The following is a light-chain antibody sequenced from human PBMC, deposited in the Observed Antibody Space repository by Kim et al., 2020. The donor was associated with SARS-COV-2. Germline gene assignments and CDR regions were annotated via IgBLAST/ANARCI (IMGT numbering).Light chain of an antibody. CDR2: KAS. CDR3: QQYNSYPYS. J-gene: IGKJ2*03. Sequence: SATVRDRVTITCRASQSISSWLAWYQPKPGKAPKLLIYKASSLESGVPSRFSGSGSGTEFTLTISSLQPDDFATYYCQQYNSYPYSFGQGTKLEI. CDR1: QSISSW. V-gene: IGKV1-5*03.